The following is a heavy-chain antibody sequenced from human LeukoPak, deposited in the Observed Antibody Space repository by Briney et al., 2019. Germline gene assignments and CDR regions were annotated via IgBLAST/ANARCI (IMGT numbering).Heavy chain of an antibody. CDR3: SLATLEGVIVDY. V-gene: IGHV3-30*02. CDR1: GFTFSSYG. J-gene: IGHJ4*02. CDR2: IRYDGSNK. Sequence: HPGGSLRLSCAASGFTFSSYGMHWVRQAPGKGLEWVAVIRYDGSNKYYADSVKGRFTISRDNSKNTLYLQMNSLRAEDTAVYYCSLATLEGVIVDYWGQGTLVTVSS. D-gene: IGHD2/OR15-2a*01.